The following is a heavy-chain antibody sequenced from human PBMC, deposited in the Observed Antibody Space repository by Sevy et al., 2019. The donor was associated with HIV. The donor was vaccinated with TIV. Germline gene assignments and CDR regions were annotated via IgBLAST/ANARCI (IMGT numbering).Heavy chain of an antibody. CDR2: ISAYNGNT. V-gene: IGHV1-18*01. CDR3: ARDLGGYYDSSGYYPIDY. CDR1: GYTFTSYG. J-gene: IGHJ4*02. D-gene: IGHD3-22*01. Sequence: ASVKVSCKASGYTFTSYGISWVRKAPGQGLEWMGWISAYNGNTNYAQKLQGRVTMTTDTSTSTAYMELRSLRSDDTALYFCARDLGGYYDSSGYYPIDYWGQGTLVTVSS.